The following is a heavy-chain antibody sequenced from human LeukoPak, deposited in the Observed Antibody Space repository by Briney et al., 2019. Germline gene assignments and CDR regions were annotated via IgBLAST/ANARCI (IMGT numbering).Heavy chain of an antibody. D-gene: IGHD3-16*01. J-gene: IGHJ4*02. CDR1: GFTFSSYG. V-gene: IGHV3-30*02. CDR2: IRYDGSNK. CDR3: AKATSREARTGGDFDY. Sequence: GGSLRLSCAASGFTFSSYGMHWVRQAPGKGLEWVAFIRYDGSNKYYADSVKGRFTISRDNSKNTLYLQMNSLRAEDTAVYYGAKATSREARTGGDFDYWAREPWSPSPQ.